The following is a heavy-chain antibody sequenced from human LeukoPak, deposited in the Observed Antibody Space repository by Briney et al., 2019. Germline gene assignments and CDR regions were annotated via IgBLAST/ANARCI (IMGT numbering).Heavy chain of an antibody. V-gene: IGHV1-2*02. CDR1: GYTFTDYY. D-gene: IGHD1-26*01. CDR2: INPNTDGI. J-gene: IGHJ5*02. Sequence: ASVKVSCKSSGYTFTDYYIHWVRQAPGQGLEWMGWINPNTDGINYAQNFRGRVTMTRDTSIRTAYMELSSLRSDDTAIYYCARVKALGIVGSTTVLDPWGQGTLVTVSS. CDR3: ARVKALGIVGSTTVLDP.